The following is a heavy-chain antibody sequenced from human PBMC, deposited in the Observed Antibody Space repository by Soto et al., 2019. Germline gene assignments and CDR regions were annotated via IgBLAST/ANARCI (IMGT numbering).Heavy chain of an antibody. CDR2: ISYDGSNK. CDR3: ASSGGSTSLGPFDY. Sequence: HPGGSLRLSCAASGFTFSSYAMHWVRQAPGKGLEWVAVISYDGSNKYYADSVKGRFTISRDNSKNTLYLQMNSLRAEDTAVYYCASSGGSTSLGPFDYWGQGTLVTVSS. D-gene: IGHD2-2*01. CDR1: GFTFSSYA. V-gene: IGHV3-30-3*01. J-gene: IGHJ4*02.